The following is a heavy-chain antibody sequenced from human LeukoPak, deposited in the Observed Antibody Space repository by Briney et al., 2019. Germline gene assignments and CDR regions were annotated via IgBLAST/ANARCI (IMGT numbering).Heavy chain of an antibody. CDR2: ISSSSSYI. J-gene: IGHJ4*02. CDR3: AVDYYDSSGYYRGAY. D-gene: IGHD3-22*01. Sequence: GGSLRLPCVASGFTFSSYSMNWVRQAPGKGLEWVSSISSSSSYIYYADSVKGRFTISRDNAKNSLYLQMNSLRAEDTAIYYCAVDYYDSSGYYRGAYWGQGTLVTVSS. V-gene: IGHV3-21*01. CDR1: GFTFSSYS.